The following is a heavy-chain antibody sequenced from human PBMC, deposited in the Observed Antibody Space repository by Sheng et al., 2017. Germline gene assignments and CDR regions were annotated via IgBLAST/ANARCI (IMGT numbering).Heavy chain of an antibody. CDR3: AGDLMAVHWFDP. CDR2: IYHSGST. Sequence: QVQLQESGPGLVKPSETLSLTCAVSGYSISSGYYWGWIRQPPGKGLEWIGSIYHSGSTYYNPSLKSRVTISVDTSKNQFSLKLSSVTAADTAVYYCAGDLMAVHWFDPWGQGTLVTVSS. CDR1: GYSISSGYY. J-gene: IGHJ5*02. D-gene: IGHD3-10*01. V-gene: IGHV4-38-2*01.